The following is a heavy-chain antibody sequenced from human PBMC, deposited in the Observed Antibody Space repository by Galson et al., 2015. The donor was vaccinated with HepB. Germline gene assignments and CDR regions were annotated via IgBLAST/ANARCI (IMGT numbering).Heavy chain of an antibody. CDR3: ARGAIAIREYYFDY. J-gene: IGHJ4*02. CDR1: GFTFSDYY. D-gene: IGHD2-21*01. V-gene: IGHV3-11*01. Sequence: LRLSCAASGFTFSDYYMSWIRQAPGKGLEWVSYISSSGSTIYYADSVKGRFTISRDNAKNSLYLQMNSLRAEDTAVYYCARGAIAIREYYFDYWGQGTLVTVSS. CDR2: ISSSGSTI.